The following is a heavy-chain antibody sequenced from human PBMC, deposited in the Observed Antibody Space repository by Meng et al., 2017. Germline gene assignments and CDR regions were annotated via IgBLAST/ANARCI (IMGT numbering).Heavy chain of an antibody. D-gene: IGHD6-19*01. V-gene: IGHV1-46*01. Sequence: VNAGAQVKKRGAPVMVSCKASGYTFTSYYLHWVRQAPGQGLELMGIINPSGRSTSYAQKFQGRVTMNRDTSTSTVYMELSSLRSEDTAVYYCARVRAVAGNFDYWGQGTLVTVSS. CDR3: ARVRAVAGNFDY. J-gene: IGHJ4*02. CDR2: INPSGRST. CDR1: GYTFTSYY.